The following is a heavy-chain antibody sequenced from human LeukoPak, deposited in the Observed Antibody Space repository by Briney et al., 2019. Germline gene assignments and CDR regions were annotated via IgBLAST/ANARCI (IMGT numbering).Heavy chain of an antibody. CDR2: ISSSSSYI. D-gene: IGHD1-26*01. V-gene: IGHV3-21*01. CDR1: GFTFSSYS. Sequence: GGSLRLSCAASGFTFSSYSMNWVRQAPGKGLEWVSSISSSSSYIYYADSVKGRFTISRDNSKNTLYLQMNSLRAEDTAVYYCAKDRFEWELPSPPDYWGQGTLVTVSS. J-gene: IGHJ4*02. CDR3: AKDRFEWELPSPPDY.